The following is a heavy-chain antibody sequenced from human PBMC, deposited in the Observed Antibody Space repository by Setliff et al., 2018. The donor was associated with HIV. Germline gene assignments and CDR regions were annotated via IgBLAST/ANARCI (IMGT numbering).Heavy chain of an antibody. CDR3: ARGSSSGY. CDR2: LNPNSHNT. J-gene: IGHJ4*02. V-gene: IGHV1-8*01. D-gene: IGHD6-6*01. CDR1: EYSFTSYD. Sequence: ASVKVSCKPSEYSFTSYDINWVRQATGQGLEWMGWLNPNSHNTGYAQKFQGRVTMTRNTSISTAYMELSSLRSEDTAVYYCARGSSSGYWGQGTLVTVSS.